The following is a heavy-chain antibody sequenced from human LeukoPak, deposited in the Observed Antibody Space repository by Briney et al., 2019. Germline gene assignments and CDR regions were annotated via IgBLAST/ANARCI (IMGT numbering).Heavy chain of an antibody. Sequence: GGSLRLSCAASGFTFSAYAMSWVRQAPGKGLEWVSDISGNGGSTYYADSVKGRFTISRDNSKNTLYLQMNSLRAEDTAVYYCTKDHDFWSGYSDYWGQGTLVTVSS. CDR2: ISGNGGST. CDR1: GFTFSAYA. D-gene: IGHD3-3*01. V-gene: IGHV3-23*01. J-gene: IGHJ4*02. CDR3: TKDHDFWSGYSDY.